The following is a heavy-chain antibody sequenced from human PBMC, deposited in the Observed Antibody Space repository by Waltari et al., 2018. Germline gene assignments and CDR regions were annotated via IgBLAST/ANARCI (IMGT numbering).Heavy chain of an antibody. Sequence: EVQLVESGGGLIQPGGSLRLSCAASGFTVSSNYMSWVRQAPGKGRGGGSVIYSGVRTYYEDSVKGRFTSSRDNSKNPLYLQMNSLRAEDTAVYYCASPTTVTINYYYGMDVWGQGTTVTVSS. V-gene: IGHV3-53*01. CDR2: IYSGVRT. D-gene: IGHD4-17*01. J-gene: IGHJ6*02. CDR1: GFTVSSNY. CDR3: ASPTTVTINYYYGMDV.